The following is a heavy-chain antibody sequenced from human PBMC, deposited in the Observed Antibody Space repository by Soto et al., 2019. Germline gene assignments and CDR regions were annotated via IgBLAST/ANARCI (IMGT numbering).Heavy chain of an antibody. CDR3: ARTRAATDSLYWFDP. J-gene: IGHJ5*02. CDR2: IIPILNIA. Sequence: QVQLVQSGAEVKKPGSSVKVSCKASGGTFSSYPISWVRQAPGQGLEWMGRIIPILNIANYAQKFQGRVTLTAAKSTNTAYRKLSSLRSEDTAVYYCARTRAATDSLYWFDPWGQGTLVTVSS. V-gene: IGHV1-69*02. D-gene: IGHD2-21*01. CDR1: GGTFSSYP.